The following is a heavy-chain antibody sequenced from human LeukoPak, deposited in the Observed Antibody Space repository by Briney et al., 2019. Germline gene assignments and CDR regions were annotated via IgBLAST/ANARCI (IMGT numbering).Heavy chain of an antibody. CDR2: ISSTGSTM. V-gene: IGHV3-48*03. CDR3: ARAAYMVRGVIITPPFDY. J-gene: IGHJ4*02. CDR1: GFTFDAYA. Sequence: GGSLRLSCEASGFTFDAYAMHWVRQAPGKGLEWVSSISSTGSTMYYADSVKGRFTISRDNAKNSLYLQMNSLRAEDTAIYYCARAAYMVRGVIITPPFDYWGQGTLVTVSS. D-gene: IGHD3-10*01.